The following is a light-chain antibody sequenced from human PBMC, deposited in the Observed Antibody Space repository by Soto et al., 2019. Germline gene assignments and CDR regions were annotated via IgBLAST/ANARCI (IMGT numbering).Light chain of an antibody. J-gene: IGKJ2*01. Sequence: EIVLTQSPATLSVSPGERASLSCRASQSVSNSLAWYQQKPGQAPRLLIYAASTRATGIPARFGGSGSGTEFTLTISSLQSEDLAVYYCQQYNNWPPMYTFGQGTKLEIK. CDR1: QSVSNS. CDR3: QQYNNWPPMYT. CDR2: AAS. V-gene: IGKV3D-15*01.